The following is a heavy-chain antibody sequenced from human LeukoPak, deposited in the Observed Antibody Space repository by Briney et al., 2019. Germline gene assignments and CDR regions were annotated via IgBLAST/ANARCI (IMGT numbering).Heavy chain of an antibody. V-gene: IGHV4-34*01. Sequence: PSETLSLTCAVYGGSFSGYYWSWIRQPPGKGLEWIGEINHSGSTNYNPSLKSRVTISVDTSKNQFSLKLSSVTAADTAVYYCARGGRRTVTTRGAFDYWGQGTLVTVSS. CDR2: INHSGST. D-gene: IGHD4-17*01. J-gene: IGHJ4*02. CDR3: ARGGRRTVTTRGAFDY. CDR1: GGSFSGYY.